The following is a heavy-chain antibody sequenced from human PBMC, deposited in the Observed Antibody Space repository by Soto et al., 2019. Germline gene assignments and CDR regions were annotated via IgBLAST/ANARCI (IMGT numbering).Heavy chain of an antibody. CDR2: ISGSGGST. CDR1: GFTFSTYA. V-gene: IGHV3-23*01. D-gene: IGHD1-26*01. CDR3: AKDVRIVGAR. Sequence: PGGSLRLSXAASGFTFSTYAMSWVRQAPGKGLEWVSAISGSGGSTYYADSVKGRFTISRDNSKNTLYLQMNSLRAEDTAVYYCAKDVRIVGARGGQGTLVTVSS. J-gene: IGHJ4*02.